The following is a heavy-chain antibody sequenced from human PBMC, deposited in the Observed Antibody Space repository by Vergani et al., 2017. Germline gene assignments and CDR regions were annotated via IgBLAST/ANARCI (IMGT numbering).Heavy chain of an antibody. V-gene: IGHV3-7*01. J-gene: IGHJ4*02. CDR1: GFTFSSYW. D-gene: IGHD2-2*01. Sequence: EVQLVESGGGLVQPGGSLRLSCAASGFTFSSYWMSWVRQAPGKGLGWVANIKQDGSEKYYVDSVKGRFTISRDNAKNSLYLQMNSLRAEDTAVYYCARSNIVVVPAAIKGAAIDYWGQGTLVTVSS. CDR3: ARSNIVVVPAAIKGAAIDY. CDR2: IKQDGSEK.